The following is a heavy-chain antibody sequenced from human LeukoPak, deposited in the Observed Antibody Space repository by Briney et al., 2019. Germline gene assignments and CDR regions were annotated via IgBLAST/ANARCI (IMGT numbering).Heavy chain of an antibody. D-gene: IGHD3-10*01. CDR1: GYSFTSYW. V-gene: IGHV5-51*01. Sequence: GESLKISCKGSGYSFTSYWIGWVRQMPGKGLEWMGIIYPGDSDTRYSPSFQGQVTISADKSISTAYLQWSSLKASATAMYYCARRPYYGSGSYYYFYGMDVWGQGTTVSVSS. CDR2: IYPGDSDT. J-gene: IGHJ6*02. CDR3: ARRPYYGSGSYYYFYGMDV.